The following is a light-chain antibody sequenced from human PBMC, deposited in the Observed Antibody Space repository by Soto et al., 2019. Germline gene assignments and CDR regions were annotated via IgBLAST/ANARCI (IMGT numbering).Light chain of an antibody. V-gene: IGLV2-14*01. CDR1: SSDVGGYNY. J-gene: IGLJ1*01. CDR3: TSYTSSNTPV. Sequence: QSVLTQPASVSGSPGQAITISCTGTSSDVGGYNYVSWYQQHPGKAPKLMIYEVSNRPSGVSDRFSVSKSGNTASLTISGIQAEDVAEYYCTSYTSSNTPVFGTGTKVTVL. CDR2: EVS.